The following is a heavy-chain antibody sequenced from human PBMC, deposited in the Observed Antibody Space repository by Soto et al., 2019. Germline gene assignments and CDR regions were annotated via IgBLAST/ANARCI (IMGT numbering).Heavy chain of an antibody. CDR1: GGTFSSYA. J-gene: IGHJ3*02. D-gene: IGHD3-22*01. CDR3: AKTYYYDSSAEFGI. CDR2: IIPIFGTA. Sequence: ASVKVSCKASGGTFSSYAISWVRQAPGQGLEWMGGIIPIFGTANYAQKFQGRVTITADESTSTAYMELSSLRSEDTAVYYCAKTYYYDSSAEFGIWGQGXMVTV. V-gene: IGHV1-69*13.